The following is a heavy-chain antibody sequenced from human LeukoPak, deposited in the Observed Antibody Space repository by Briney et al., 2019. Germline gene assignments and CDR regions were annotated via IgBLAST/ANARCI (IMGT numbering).Heavy chain of an antibody. CDR3: ARHGAGVHGPVDY. V-gene: IGHV4-34*01. D-gene: IGHD6-19*01. CDR2: INHSGST. J-gene: IGHJ4*02. CDR1: GGSFSGYY. Sequence: SETLSLTCAVYGGSFSGYYWSWIRQPPGKGLEWLGEINHSGSTNYNPSLKSRVTISVDTSKNQFSLKLNSVTAADTAVYYCARHGAGVHGPVDYWGQGALVTVSS.